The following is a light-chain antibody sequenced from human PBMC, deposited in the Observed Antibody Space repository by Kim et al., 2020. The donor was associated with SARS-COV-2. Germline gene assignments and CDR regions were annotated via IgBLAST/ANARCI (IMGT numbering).Light chain of an antibody. Sequence: QTVTVSCIGRSSNIGAGYDVHWYQHLPTPAPKLLIYSNGNRPSGVPDRFSGSKSGTSASLAITGLQAEDEADYYCQSYDSSLSGYVFGSGTKVTVL. CDR2: SNG. J-gene: IGLJ1*01. CDR3: QSYDSSLSGYV. V-gene: IGLV1-40*01. CDR1: SSNIGAGYD.